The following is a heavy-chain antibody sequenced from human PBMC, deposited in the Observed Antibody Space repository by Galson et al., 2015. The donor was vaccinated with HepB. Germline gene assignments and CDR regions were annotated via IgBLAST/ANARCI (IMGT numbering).Heavy chain of an antibody. J-gene: IGHJ4*02. Sequence: SLRLSCAASGFTFSSYSMNWVRQAPGKGLEWVSSISSSSSYIYYADSVKGRFTISRDNAKNSLYLQMNSLRAEDTAVYYCARDVAGDSSGWYVFDYWGQGTLVTVSS. CDR1: GFTFSSYS. CDR3: ARDVAGDSSGWYVFDY. V-gene: IGHV3-21*01. D-gene: IGHD6-19*01. CDR2: ISSSSSYI.